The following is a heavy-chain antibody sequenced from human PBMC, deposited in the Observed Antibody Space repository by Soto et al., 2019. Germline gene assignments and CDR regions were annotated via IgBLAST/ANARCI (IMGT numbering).Heavy chain of an antibody. V-gene: IGHV3-7*01. CDR1: GFTFRSFW. J-gene: IGHJ4*02. D-gene: IGHD3-16*01. CDR3: ARDIGFDYVD. CDR2: INEDGSEI. Sequence: GGSLRPSCAVSGFTFRSFWMSWVRQDPGKGLEWVASINEDGSEIYYVDSVKRRCTISRDNADNALFMQMNSLSAEDTGVYFCARDIGFDYVDWGQGTLVTVSS.